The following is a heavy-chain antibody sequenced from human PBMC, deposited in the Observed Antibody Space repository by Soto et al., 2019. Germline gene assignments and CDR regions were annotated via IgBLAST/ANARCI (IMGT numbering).Heavy chain of an antibody. CDR1: GGTFSSYA. CDR2: IIPIFGTA. D-gene: IGHD3-3*01. J-gene: IGHJ4*02. CDR3: ARNFYDFWSGYYPPTFDY. Sequence: QVQLVQSGAEVKKPGSSVKVSCKASGGTFSSYAISWVRQAPGRGLEWMGGIIPIFGTANYAQKFQGRVTITADKSTSTAYMELSSLRSEDTAVYYCARNFYDFWSGYYPPTFDYWGQGTLVTVSS. V-gene: IGHV1-69*06.